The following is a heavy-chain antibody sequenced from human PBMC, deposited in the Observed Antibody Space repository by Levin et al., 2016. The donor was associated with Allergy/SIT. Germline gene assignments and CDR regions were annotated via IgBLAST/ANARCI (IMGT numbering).Heavy chain of an antibody. CDR1: GFNFSNYG. J-gene: IGHJ6*02. Sequence: GGSLRLSCAASGFNFSNYGMHWVRQAPGKGLEWVALISYDGSNKYYADSVKGRFTVSRDNSKNRVYLQMNSLRAEDTAVYYCATTYARGEEEDYYYYGMDVWGQGTTVTVSS. D-gene: IGHD3-10*01. CDR2: ISYDGSNK. CDR3: ATTYARGEEEDYYYYGMDV. V-gene: IGHV3-30*03.